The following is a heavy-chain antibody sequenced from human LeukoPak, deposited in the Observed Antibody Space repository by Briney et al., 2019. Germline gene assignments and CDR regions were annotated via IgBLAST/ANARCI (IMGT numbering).Heavy chain of an antibody. D-gene: IGHD2-2*01. V-gene: IGHV3-30*01. J-gene: IGHJ4*02. Sequence: GRSLRLSCAASGFTFSSYAMHWVRQAPGKGLEWVAVISYDGSNKYYADSVKGRFTISRDNSKNTLYLQMNSLRAEDTAVYYCARGGDIVVVPAATWRQGTLVTVSS. CDR2: ISYDGSNK. CDR3: ARGGDIVVVPAAT. CDR1: GFTFSSYA.